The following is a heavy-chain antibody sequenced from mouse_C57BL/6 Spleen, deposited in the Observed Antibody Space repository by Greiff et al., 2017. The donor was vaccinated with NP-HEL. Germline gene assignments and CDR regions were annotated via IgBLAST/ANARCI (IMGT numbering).Heavy chain of an antibody. J-gene: IGHJ4*01. CDR3: ARLAPYDYDVGYYAMDY. Sequence: EVQLQQSGPELVKPGASVKIPCKASGYTFTDYNMDWVKQSHGKSLEWIGDINPNNGGTIYNQKFKGKATLTVDKSSSTAYMELRSLTSEDTAVYYCARLAPYDYDVGYYAMDYWGQGTSVTVSS. V-gene: IGHV1-18*01. CDR2: INPNNGGT. D-gene: IGHD2-4*01. CDR1: GYTFTDYN.